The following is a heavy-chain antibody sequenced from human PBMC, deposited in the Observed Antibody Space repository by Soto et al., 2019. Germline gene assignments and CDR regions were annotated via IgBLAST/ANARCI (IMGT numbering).Heavy chain of an antibody. Sequence: ASVKVSCKASGYTFPGYYMHWVRQAPGQGLEWMGWINPNSGGTNYAQKFQGWVTMTRDTSISTAYMELSRLRSDDTAVYYCARYGYRQNVGSGWRTPTKYGMDVWGQGTTVTVSS. V-gene: IGHV1-2*04. CDR3: ARYGYRQNVGSGWRTPTKYGMDV. CDR2: INPNSGGT. J-gene: IGHJ6*02. CDR1: GYTFPGYY. D-gene: IGHD6-19*01.